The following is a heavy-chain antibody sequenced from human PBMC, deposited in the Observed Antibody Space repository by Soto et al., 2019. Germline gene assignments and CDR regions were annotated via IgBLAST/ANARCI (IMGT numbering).Heavy chain of an antibody. CDR1: GFTFSSYA. CDR3: ARARWGEYSSSWREIDY. Sequence: QVQLVESGGGVVQPGRSLRLSCAASGFTFSSYAMHWVRQAPGKGLEWVAVISYDGSNKYYADSVKGRFTISRDNSKNTLYLQMNSLRAEDTAVYYCARARWGEYSSSWREIDYWGQGTLVTVSS. V-gene: IGHV3-30-3*01. CDR2: ISYDGSNK. D-gene: IGHD6-13*01. J-gene: IGHJ4*02.